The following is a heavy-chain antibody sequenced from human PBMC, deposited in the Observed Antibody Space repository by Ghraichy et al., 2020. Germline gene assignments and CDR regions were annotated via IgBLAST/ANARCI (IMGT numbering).Heavy chain of an antibody. Sequence: ASVKVSCKASGYSFTTYGISWVRQAPGQGLEWMGWISVYNGNTNYAQKFQGRVTMTTDTSTSTAYMELRSLRSDDTAVYYCARVTVPAGSGMDVWGQGTTVTVSS. V-gene: IGHV1-18*04. J-gene: IGHJ6*02. CDR3: ARVTVPAGSGMDV. CDR2: ISVYNGNT. CDR1: GYSFTTYG. D-gene: IGHD2-2*01.